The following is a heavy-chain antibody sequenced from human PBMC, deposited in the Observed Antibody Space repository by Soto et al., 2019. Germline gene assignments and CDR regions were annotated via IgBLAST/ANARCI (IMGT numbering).Heavy chain of an antibody. D-gene: IGHD2-2*01. CDR1: GFSLSMSGVG. J-gene: IGHJ5*02. CDR2: IYWDDDK. V-gene: IGHV2-5*02. CDR3: ARGLRYCSSTNSPNAFDP. Sequence: SGPTLVNPTQTLTLTCTFSGFSLSMSGVGVGWIRQPPGKALEWLALIYWDDDKRYSPSLKSRLTITKDTSKNQVVLTMTNMDRGNPATYYCARGLRYCSSTNSPNAFDPWGKGTLATSSS.